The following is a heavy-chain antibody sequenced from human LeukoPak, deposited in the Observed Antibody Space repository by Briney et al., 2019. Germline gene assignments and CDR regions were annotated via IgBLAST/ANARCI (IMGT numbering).Heavy chain of an antibody. CDR3: ARKAPDYYDSSGLGAFDI. D-gene: IGHD3-22*01. V-gene: IGHV4-30-2*01. Sequence: PSQTLSLTCAVSGGSISSGGYSWSWIRQPPGKGLEWIGYIYHSGSTYYNPSLKSRVTISVDRSKNQFSLKLSSVTAADTAVYYCARKAPDYYDSSGLGAFDIWGQGTMVTVSS. J-gene: IGHJ3*02. CDR2: IYHSGST. CDR1: GGSISSGGYS.